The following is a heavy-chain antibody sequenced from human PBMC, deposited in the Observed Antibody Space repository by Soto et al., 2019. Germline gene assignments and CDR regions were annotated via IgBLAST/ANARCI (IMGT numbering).Heavy chain of an antibody. D-gene: IGHD3-10*01. V-gene: IGHV1-46*03. J-gene: IGHJ6*02. CDR2: INPSGGST. CDR1: GYTFSSYY. CDR3: ASTSGSGSYYLYYYYDMDV. Sequence: GASVKVSCKASGYTFSSYYMHWVRQAPGQGLEWMGIINPSGGSTSYAQKFQGRVTMTRDTSTSTVYMELSSLRSEDTAVYYCASTSGSGSYYLYYYYDMDVWGQGTTVTVSS.